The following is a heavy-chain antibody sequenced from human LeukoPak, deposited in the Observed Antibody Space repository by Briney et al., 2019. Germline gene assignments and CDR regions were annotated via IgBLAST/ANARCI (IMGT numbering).Heavy chain of an antibody. D-gene: IGHD3-9*01. J-gene: IGHJ4*02. CDR3: ARGRGYYDILTGYPVRDYYFDY. CDR2: IYYSGST. V-gene: IGHV4-59*01. Sequence: SETLSLTCTVSGGSISSYYWSWIRQPPGKGLEWIGYIYYSGSTNYNPSLKSRVTISVDTSKSQFSLKLSSVTAADTAVYYCARGRGYYDILTGYPVRDYYFDYWGQGTLVTVSS. CDR1: GGSISSYY.